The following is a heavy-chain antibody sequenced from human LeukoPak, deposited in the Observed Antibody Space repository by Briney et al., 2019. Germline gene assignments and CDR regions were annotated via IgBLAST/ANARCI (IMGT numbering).Heavy chain of an antibody. CDR2: ISAYNGNT. CDR3: ARDQSLSPAYAPQSSSAPLDY. Sequence: GASVKVSFKASGYTFTSYGISWVGQAPGQGGEGMGWISAYNGNTNYAQKLQGRLTMTTDTSTSTAYMELRSLTSDDTAVYYCARDQSLSPAYAPQSSSAPLDYWGQGTLVTVSS. V-gene: IGHV1-18*04. D-gene: IGHD6-19*01. J-gene: IGHJ4*02. CDR1: GYTFTSYG.